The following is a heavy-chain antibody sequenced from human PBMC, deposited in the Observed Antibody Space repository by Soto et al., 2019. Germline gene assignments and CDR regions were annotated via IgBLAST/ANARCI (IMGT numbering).Heavy chain of an antibody. Sequence: EVQLVESGGGLVQPGGSLRLSCAASGFTFSNYWMYWVRQAPGKGLEWVSRINSDGSGSSYADSVKGRLTISRDNVKNTLYLQMDSLRAEDTAVYYCARGDCVGGTCYSLAGSCYYYMDVWGKGTTVTVFS. CDR2: INSDGSGS. J-gene: IGHJ6*03. CDR1: GFTFSNYW. CDR3: ARGDCVGGTCYSLAGSCYYYMDV. D-gene: IGHD2-15*01. V-gene: IGHV3-74*02.